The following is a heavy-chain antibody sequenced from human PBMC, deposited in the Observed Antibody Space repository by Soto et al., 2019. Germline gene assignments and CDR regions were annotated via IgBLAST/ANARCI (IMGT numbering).Heavy chain of an antibody. J-gene: IGHJ4*02. CDR3: ARDPPLRITIFGEGFDY. CDR2: ISYDGSNK. CDR1: GFTFSSYA. Sequence: SGGSLRLSCAASGFTFSSYAMHWVRQAPGKGLEWVAVISYDGSNKYYADSVKGRFTISRDNSKNTLYLQMNSLRAEDTAVYYCARDPPLRITIFGEGFDYWGQGTLVTVSS. V-gene: IGHV3-30-3*01. D-gene: IGHD3-3*01.